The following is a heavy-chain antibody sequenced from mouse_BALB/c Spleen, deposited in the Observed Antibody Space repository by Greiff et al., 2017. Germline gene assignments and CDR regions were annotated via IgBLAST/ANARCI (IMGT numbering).Heavy chain of an antibody. V-gene: IGHV2-6-7*01. D-gene: IGHD1-1*01. J-gene: IGHJ4*01. CDR2: IWGDGST. CDR3: ARGPRYGSSYGGAMDY. Sequence: VKLQESGPGLVAPSQSLSITCTVSGFSLTGYGVNWVRQPPGKGLEWLGMIWGDGSTDYNSALKSRLSISKDNSKSQVFLKMNSLQTDDTARYYCARGPRYGSSYGGAMDYWGQGTSVTVSS. CDR1: GFSLTGYG.